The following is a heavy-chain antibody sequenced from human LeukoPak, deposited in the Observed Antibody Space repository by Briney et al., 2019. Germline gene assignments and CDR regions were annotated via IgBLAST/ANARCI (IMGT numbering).Heavy chain of an antibody. V-gene: IGHV4-39*01. CDR3: ARHGGESGSYYGGFFDY. D-gene: IGHD1-26*01. Sequence: SETLSLTCTVSGGSISSSSYYWGWIPQPPGKGLEWIESIYYSGSTYYNPSLKSRVTISVDTSKNQFSLKLSSVTAADTAVYYCARHGGESGSYYGGFFDYWGQGTLVTVSS. CDR2: IYYSGST. CDR1: GGSISSSSYY. J-gene: IGHJ4*02.